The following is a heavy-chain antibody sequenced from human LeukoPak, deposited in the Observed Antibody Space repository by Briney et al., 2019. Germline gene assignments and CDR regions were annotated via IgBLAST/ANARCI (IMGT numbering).Heavy chain of an antibody. CDR2: ISGSGGST. Sequence: PGGSLRLSCAASGFTFSSYAMSWVRQAPGKGLEWVSAISGSGGSTYYADSVKGRFTISRDNSKNTLYLQMNSLRAEDTAVYYCAAGITMIVVVPFDYWGQGTLVTVSS. D-gene: IGHD3-22*01. V-gene: IGHV3-23*01. CDR1: GFTFSSYA. CDR3: AAGITMIVVVPFDY. J-gene: IGHJ4*02.